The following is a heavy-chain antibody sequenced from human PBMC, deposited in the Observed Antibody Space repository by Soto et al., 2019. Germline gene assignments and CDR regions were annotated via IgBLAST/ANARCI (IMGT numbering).Heavy chain of an antibody. CDR1: GFTVSSNY. Sequence: GGSLRLSCAASGFTVSSNYMSWVRQAPGKGLEWVSVIYSGGSTYYADSVKGRFTISRHNSKNTLYLQMNSLRADDTALYSCARGHGSSSWYYFGYWGQGPLVTDSS. D-gene: IGHD6-13*01. CDR3: ARGHGSSSWYYFGY. V-gene: IGHV3-53*04. J-gene: IGHJ4*02. CDR2: IYSGGST.